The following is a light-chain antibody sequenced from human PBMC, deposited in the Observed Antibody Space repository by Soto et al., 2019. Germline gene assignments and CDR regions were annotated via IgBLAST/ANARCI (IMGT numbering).Light chain of an antibody. CDR3: QQRSNWPPTLT. V-gene: IGKV3-11*01. CDR2: DAS. CDR1: QSVSSY. J-gene: IGKJ4*01. Sequence: EIVLTQSPATLSLSPGERATLSCRASQSVSSYLAWYQQKPGQAPRLLIYDASNRANGIPARFSGSGSGTDFTLTISSLEPEAFAVYYCQQRSNWPPTLTFGGGTKVEIK.